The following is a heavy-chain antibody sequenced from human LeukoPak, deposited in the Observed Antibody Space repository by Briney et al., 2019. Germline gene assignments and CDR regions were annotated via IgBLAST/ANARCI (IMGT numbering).Heavy chain of an antibody. Sequence: GGSLRLSCAASGFTFSSYGMHWVRQAPGKGLEWVAVIWYDGSNKYYADSVKGRFTISRENSKNTLYLQMNRLRAEDTAVYYCARGRDIVVVPAAISRAGGWLDSWGQGALVTVS. CDR3: ARGRDIVVVPAAISRAGGWLDS. V-gene: IGHV3-33*01. J-gene: IGHJ5*01. D-gene: IGHD2-2*01. CDR2: IWYDGSNK. CDR1: GFTFSSYG.